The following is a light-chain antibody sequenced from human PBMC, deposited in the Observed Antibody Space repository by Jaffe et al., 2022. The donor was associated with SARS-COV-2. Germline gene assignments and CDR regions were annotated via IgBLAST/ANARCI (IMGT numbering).Light chain of an antibody. J-gene: IGLJ3*02. CDR3: QVWHSSSDLARV. V-gene: IGLV3-21*02. Sequence: SYVLTQPPSVSVAPGQTATITCGGDGIGSYSVQWYQQKAGQAPVMVVSANSDRPSGIPERFSGSKSLNTATLTISSVEAGDEADFYCQVWHSSSDLARVFGGGTKLTVL. CDR2: ANS. CDR1: GIGSYS.